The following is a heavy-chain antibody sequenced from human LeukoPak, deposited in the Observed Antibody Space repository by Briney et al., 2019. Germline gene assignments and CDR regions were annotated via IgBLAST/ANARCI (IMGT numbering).Heavy chain of an antibody. D-gene: IGHD6-13*01. CDR3: ARGLRRIAAAGTDY. Sequence: SETLSLTCAVYGGSFSGYYWSWIRQPPGKGLEWIGEINHSGSTNYNPSLKSRVTIPVDTSKNQFSLKLSSVTAADTAVYYCARGLRRIAAAGTDYWGQGTLVTVSS. CDR2: INHSGST. V-gene: IGHV4-34*01. CDR1: GGSFSGYY. J-gene: IGHJ4*02.